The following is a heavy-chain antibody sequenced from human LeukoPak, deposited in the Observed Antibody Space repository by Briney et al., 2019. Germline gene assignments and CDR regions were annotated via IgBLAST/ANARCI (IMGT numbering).Heavy chain of an antibody. D-gene: IGHD6-19*01. Sequence: GESLKISGKGSGYSFTSYRSCWLRQMRGKGLEWMGIIYPGDSDTRYSPSFQGQVTISADKSISTAYLQWSSLKASDTAMYYCARHFPPLIAVAGNNWFDPWGQGTLVTVSS. CDR3: ARHFPPLIAVAGNNWFDP. CDR1: GYSFTSYR. CDR2: IYPGDSDT. V-gene: IGHV5-51*01. J-gene: IGHJ5*02.